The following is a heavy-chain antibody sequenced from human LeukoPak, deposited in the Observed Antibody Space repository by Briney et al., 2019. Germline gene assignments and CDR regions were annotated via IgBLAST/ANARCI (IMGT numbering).Heavy chain of an antibody. CDR1: GYSFTSYW. CDR3: ARHRSEAVAGMSAFDI. CDR2: IYPGDSDT. J-gene: IGHJ3*02. Sequence: GESLKISCKGSGYSFTSYWSARVRQIPGKDLEWMGIIYPGDSDTTYSPSFQGQVTISDDKSISTAYLQWSSVKASDTAMYYCARHRSEAVAGMSAFDIWGKGTMVTVSS. D-gene: IGHD6-19*01. V-gene: IGHV5-51*01.